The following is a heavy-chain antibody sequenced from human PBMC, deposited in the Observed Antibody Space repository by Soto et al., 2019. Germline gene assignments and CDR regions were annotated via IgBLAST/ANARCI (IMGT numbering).Heavy chain of an antibody. J-gene: IGHJ4*02. CDR2: INHSGST. CDR3: ARGPRVDYYDIGFDY. D-gene: IGHD3-22*01. V-gene: IGHV4-34*01. Sequence: SETLSLTCAVYSGSFSGYYWSWIRQPPGKGLEWIGEINHSGSTNYNPSLKSRVTISVDTSKNQFSLKLSSVTAADTAVYYCARGPRVDYYDIGFDYWGQGTLVTVSS. CDR1: SGSFSGYY.